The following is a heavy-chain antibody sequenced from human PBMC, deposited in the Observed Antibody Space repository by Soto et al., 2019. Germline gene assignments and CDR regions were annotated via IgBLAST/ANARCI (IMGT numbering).Heavy chain of an antibody. Sequence: QVQLVQSGAEVKKPGASVKVFCKASGYTFTSYYMHWVRQAPGQGLEWMGIINPSGGSTSYAQKCPGRVTMTRGTSTSTVNMELSSLRSKETAVYYCARDRDYPESVWLDPWGQGTLVTVSS. J-gene: IGHJ5*02. CDR3: ARDRDYPESVWLDP. CDR2: INPSGGST. D-gene: IGHD5-12*01. V-gene: IGHV1-46*01. CDR1: GYTFTSYY.